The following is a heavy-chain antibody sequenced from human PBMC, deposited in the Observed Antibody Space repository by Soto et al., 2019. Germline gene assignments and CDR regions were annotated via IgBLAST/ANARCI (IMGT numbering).Heavy chain of an antibody. Sequence: PSETLSLTCTVSGGSISSSSYYWGWIRQPPGKGLEWIGSIYYSGSTYYNPSLKSRVTISVDTSKNQFSLKLSSVTAADTAVYYCARDYGDYSYYGMDVWGQGTTVTVSS. J-gene: IGHJ6*02. V-gene: IGHV4-39*07. D-gene: IGHD4-17*01. CDR1: GGSISSSSYY. CDR2: IYYSGST. CDR3: ARDYGDYSYYGMDV.